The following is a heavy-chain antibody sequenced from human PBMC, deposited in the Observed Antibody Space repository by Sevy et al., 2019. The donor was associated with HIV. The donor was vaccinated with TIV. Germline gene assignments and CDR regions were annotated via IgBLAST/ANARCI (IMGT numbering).Heavy chain of an antibody. J-gene: IGHJ3*02. Sequence: GGSLRLSCAASGFTFSSYWMSWVHQAPGKGLEWVANIKEDGTEKYYVDSVKGRFTISRDNAKNSLYLQMNNLRVEDTAVYYCARDPLDMWGQGTMVTVSS. CDR2: IKEDGTEK. V-gene: IGHV3-7*03. CDR3: ARDPLDM. CDR1: GFTFSSYW.